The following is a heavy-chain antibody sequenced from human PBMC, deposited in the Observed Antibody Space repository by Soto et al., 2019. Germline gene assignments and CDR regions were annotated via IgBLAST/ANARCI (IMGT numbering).Heavy chain of an antibody. CDR2: IYYSGST. CDR3: ARQIVATRTYYYYMDV. J-gene: IGHJ6*03. CDR1: GGSIISYY. Sequence: SETLSLTCTVSGGSIISYYWSWIRQPPWKGLEWIGYIYYSGSTNYNPSLKSRVTISVDTSKNQFSLKLSSVTAADTAVYYCARQIVATRTYYYYMDVWGKGTTVTVSS. D-gene: IGHD5-12*01. V-gene: IGHV4-59*01.